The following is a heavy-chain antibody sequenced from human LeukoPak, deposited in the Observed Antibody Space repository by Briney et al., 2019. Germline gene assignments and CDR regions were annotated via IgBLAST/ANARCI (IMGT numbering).Heavy chain of an antibody. V-gene: IGHV3-7*01. J-gene: IGHJ3*01. CDR1: GDSISSYY. CDR2: IKQDGSEE. Sequence: ETLSLTCTVSGDSISSYYWSWIRQPPGKGLEWVANIKQDGSEEYYVDSVKGRFTISRDNAKNSLYLQMNSLRAEDTAVYYCARLWFGGLRAFDAWGRGTMVSVSS. D-gene: IGHD3-10*01. CDR3: ARLWFGGLRAFDA.